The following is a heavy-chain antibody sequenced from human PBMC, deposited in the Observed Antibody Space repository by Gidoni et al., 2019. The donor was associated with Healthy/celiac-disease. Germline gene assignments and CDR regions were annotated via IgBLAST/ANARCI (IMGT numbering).Heavy chain of an antibody. Sequence: QVQLVESGGGVVQPGRSLRLSCAASGFTFSSYGMPWVRQAPGKGLEWVAVISYDGSNKYYADSVKGRFTISRDNSKNTLYLQMNSLRAEDTAVYYCAKDLGYSSSWGYWGQGTLVTVSS. D-gene: IGHD6-13*01. CDR3: AKDLGYSSSWGY. J-gene: IGHJ4*02. CDR2: ISYDGSNK. V-gene: IGHV3-30*18. CDR1: GFTFSSYG.